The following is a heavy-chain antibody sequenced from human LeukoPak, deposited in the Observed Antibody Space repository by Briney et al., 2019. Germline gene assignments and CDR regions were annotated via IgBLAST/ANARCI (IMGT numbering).Heavy chain of an antibody. Sequence: GGSLRLSCAASGFTVSSNYMSWVRQAPGKGLEWVSVIYSGGSTYYADSVKGRFTISRDNSRNTLYLQMNSLRAEDTAVYYCAREFGDSSGSLFDYWGQGTLVTVSS. CDR1: GFTVSSNY. V-gene: IGHV3-66*02. CDR3: AREFGDSSGSLFDY. D-gene: IGHD3-22*01. CDR2: IYSGGST. J-gene: IGHJ4*02.